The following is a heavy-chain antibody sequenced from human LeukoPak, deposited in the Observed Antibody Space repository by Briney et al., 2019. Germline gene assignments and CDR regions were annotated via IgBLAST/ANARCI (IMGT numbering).Heavy chain of an antibody. V-gene: IGHV4-59*01. D-gene: IGHD3-3*01. CDR1: GGSISSYY. CDR2: IYYSGST. Sequence: SETPSLTCTVSGGSISSYYWSWIRQPPGKGLEWIGYIYYSGSTNYNPSLKSRVTISVDTSKNQFSLKLSSVTAADTAVYYCARDGVVPARYYFDYWGQGTLVTVSS. CDR3: ARDGVVPARYYFDY. J-gene: IGHJ4*02.